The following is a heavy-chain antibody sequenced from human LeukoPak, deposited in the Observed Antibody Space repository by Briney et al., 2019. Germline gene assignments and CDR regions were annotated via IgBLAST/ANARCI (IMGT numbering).Heavy chain of an antibody. Sequence: PSETLSLTCAVYGGSSSGYYWSWIRQPPGKGLEWIGEINHSGSTKYNPSLKSRVTISVDTSKNQFSLKLSSVTAADTAVYYCARTAFQDYYDSSGWPYGAFDIWGQGTMVTVSS. CDR2: INHSGST. D-gene: IGHD3-22*01. J-gene: IGHJ3*02. CDR3: ARTAFQDYYDSSGWPYGAFDI. V-gene: IGHV4-34*01. CDR1: GGSSSGYY.